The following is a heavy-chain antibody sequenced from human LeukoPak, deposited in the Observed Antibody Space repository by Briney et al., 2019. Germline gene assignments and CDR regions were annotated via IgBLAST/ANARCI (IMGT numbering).Heavy chain of an antibody. CDR1: GGTFSSYA. D-gene: IGHD3-22*01. J-gene: IGHJ3*02. CDR3: ARKHERGYYYDSSGSWGAFDI. CDR2: IIPILGIA. Sequence: SVKVSCKASGGTFSSYAISWVRQAPGQGLEWMGRIIPILGIANYAQKFQGRVTIIADKSTSTAYMELSSLRSEDTAVYYCARKHERGYYYDSSGSWGAFDIWGQGTMVTVSS. V-gene: IGHV1-69*04.